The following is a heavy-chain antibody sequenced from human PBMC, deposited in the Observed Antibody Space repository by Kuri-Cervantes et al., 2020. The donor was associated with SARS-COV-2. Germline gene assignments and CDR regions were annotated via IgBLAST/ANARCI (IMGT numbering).Heavy chain of an antibody. J-gene: IGHJ6*02. D-gene: IGHD3-9*01. CDR2: INMGGTSI. Sequence: GESLKISCVVSGFSFSNYWMHWVRQAPGKGLVWLARINMGGTSISYADSVKGRFTVSRDNAKNSLYLQMNSLRAEDTAVYYCARDRHFDWNGMDVWGQGTTVTVSS. CDR1: GFSFSNYW. CDR3: ARDRHFDWNGMDV. V-gene: IGHV3-74*01.